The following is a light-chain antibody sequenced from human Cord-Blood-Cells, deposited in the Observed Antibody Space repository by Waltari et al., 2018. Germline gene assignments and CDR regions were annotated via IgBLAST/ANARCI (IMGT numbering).Light chain of an antibody. CDR2: SVS. V-gene: IGLV2-14*01. J-gene: IGLJ1*01. CDR3: SSYTSSSTLYV. Sequence: QSALTQPASVSGSPGQSITISCTGTSSDVGGYNYVSWYQQHPGKAPKLMIDSVSNRPSGVSNRFPGSKSGNPASLTISGLQAEDEADYYCSSYTSSSTLYVFGTGTKVTVL. CDR1: SSDVGGYNY.